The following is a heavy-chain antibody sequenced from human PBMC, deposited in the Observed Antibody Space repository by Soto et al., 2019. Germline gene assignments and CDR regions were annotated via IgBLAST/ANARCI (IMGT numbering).Heavy chain of an antibody. D-gene: IGHD1-26*01. CDR2: MNPNSGNT. V-gene: IGHV1-8*01. CDR1: GYTFTSYD. Sequence: QVQLVQSGAEVKKPGASVKVSCKASGYTFTSYDINWVRQATGQGLEWMGWMNPNSGNTGYAQKFQGRVTMTSNTSISTAYMELSSLRSEDTAVYYCARGRWYSGSYFDAFDIWGQGTMVTVSS. CDR3: ARGRWYSGSYFDAFDI. J-gene: IGHJ3*02.